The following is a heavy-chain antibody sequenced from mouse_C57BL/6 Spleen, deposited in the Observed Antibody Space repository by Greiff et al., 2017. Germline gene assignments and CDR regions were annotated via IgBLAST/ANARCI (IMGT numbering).Heavy chain of an antibody. CDR3: ARSYYGSRFAY. CDR2: IYPGDGDT. CDR1: GYAFSSSW. Sequence: QVQLQQSGPELVKPGASVKISCKASGYAFSSSWMNWVKQRPGKGLEWIGRIYPGDGDTNYTGKFKGKATLTADKSSSTAYMHLSGLTSEDSAVYFCARSYYGSRFAYWGQGTLVTVSA. J-gene: IGHJ3*01. D-gene: IGHD1-1*01. V-gene: IGHV1-82*01.